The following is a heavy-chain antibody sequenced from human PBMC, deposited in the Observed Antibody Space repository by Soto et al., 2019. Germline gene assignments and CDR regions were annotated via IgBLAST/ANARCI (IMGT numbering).Heavy chain of an antibody. CDR2: ISGYNGDT. D-gene: IGHD2-8*01. CDR3: AKNGQPPYYYYCLDV. CDR1: GYTFTRYG. Sequence: QGHLVQSGAEVKKPGTSVKVSCKASGYTFTRYGISWVRQAPGQGLEWMGWISGYNGDTNYAQNLQGRVTMTIDTSTSTAYMELRSLTSAATAVYYCAKNGQPPYYYYCLDVWGQGTTVTVSS. V-gene: IGHV1-18*01. J-gene: IGHJ6*02.